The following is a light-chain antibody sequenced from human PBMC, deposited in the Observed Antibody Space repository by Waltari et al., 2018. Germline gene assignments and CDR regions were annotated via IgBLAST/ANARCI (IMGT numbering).Light chain of an antibody. Sequence: QSALTQPASVSGSPGPSITLSCTGTSRDVGAYNYVPWYQQHPGKVPKLIIYDVSHRPSGVSFRFSGSKSDNTASLTISGLQAEDEADYYCISYTTSDTMIFGGGTKLTVL. CDR2: DVS. CDR3: ISYTTSDTMI. V-gene: IGLV2-14*03. J-gene: IGLJ2*01. CDR1: SRDVGAYNY.